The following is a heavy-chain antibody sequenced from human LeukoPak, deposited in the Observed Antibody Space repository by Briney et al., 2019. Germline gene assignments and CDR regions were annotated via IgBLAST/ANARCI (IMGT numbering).Heavy chain of an antibody. Sequence: GASVKVSYKASGYTFTSYGISWVRQAPGQGLEWMGWISAYNGNTNYAQKLQGRVTMTTDTSTSTAYMELRSLRSDDTAVYYCARDPLGGEQQLYYYYYGMDVWGQGTTVTVSS. CDR1: GYTFTSYG. J-gene: IGHJ6*02. CDR2: ISAYNGNT. CDR3: ARDPLGGEQQLYYYYYGMDV. V-gene: IGHV1-18*01. D-gene: IGHD6-13*01.